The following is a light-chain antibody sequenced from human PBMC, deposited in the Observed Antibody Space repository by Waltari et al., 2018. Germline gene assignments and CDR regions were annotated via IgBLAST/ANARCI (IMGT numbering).Light chain of an antibody. V-gene: IGKV1-5*03. CDR3: QQYNRYPRT. Sequence: DLQMTQSPSTLSASVGDRVTITCRASQSISSWLAWYQQKPGKAPKRLIYKASSLESGGPSRFSGSGSGTEFTITISSLQPDDFATYYCQQYNRYPRTFGQGTKVEIK. CDR1: QSISSW. CDR2: KAS. J-gene: IGKJ1*01.